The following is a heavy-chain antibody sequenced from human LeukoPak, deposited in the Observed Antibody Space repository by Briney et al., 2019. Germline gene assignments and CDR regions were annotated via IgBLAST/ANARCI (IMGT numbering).Heavy chain of an antibody. CDR3: ARHGWFGELSPSAY. D-gene: IGHD3-10*01. CDR1: GYSISSGYY. CDR2: IFYSGNT. V-gene: IGHV4-38-2*01. Sequence: SETLSLNCAVSGYSISSGYYWGWIRQPPGKGLEWIGSIFYSGNTYYNPSLKSRVTISVDTSKNQFSLKLTSVTAADTAVYYCARHGWFGELSPSAYWGQGALVTVSS. J-gene: IGHJ4*02.